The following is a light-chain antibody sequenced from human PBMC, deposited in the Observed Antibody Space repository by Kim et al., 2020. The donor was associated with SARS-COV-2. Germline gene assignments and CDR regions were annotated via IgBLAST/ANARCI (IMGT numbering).Light chain of an antibody. CDR3: VACDDSKHGV. CDR2: SNN. J-gene: IGLJ3*02. Sequence: GKSATICCLGSCSNIGSNAVSWYQQLPGAAPHTLIYSNNRRPSGVPERFSGSKFGTSASLTISGLPADDEADYYCVACDDSKHGVFGGGTQLTVL. V-gene: IGLV1-44*01. CDR1: CSNIGSNA.